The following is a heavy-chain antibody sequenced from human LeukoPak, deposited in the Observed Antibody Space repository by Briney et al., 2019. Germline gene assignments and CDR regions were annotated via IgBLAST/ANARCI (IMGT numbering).Heavy chain of an antibody. D-gene: IGHD1-14*01. CDR3: VRGDRYFFDY. V-gene: IGHV3-23*01. J-gene: IGHJ4*02. Sequence: GGSLRLSCAASGFTFSSYAMSWVRQAPGKGLEWVSAISGSGGSTYYADSVKGRFTISRDNAKNSLYLQMNSLRAEDTAIYYCVRGDRYFFDYWGQGTLVTVSS. CDR1: GFTFSSYA. CDR2: ISGSGGST.